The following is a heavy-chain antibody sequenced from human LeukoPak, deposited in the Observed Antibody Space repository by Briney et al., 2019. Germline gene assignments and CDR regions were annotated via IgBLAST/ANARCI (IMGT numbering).Heavy chain of an antibody. J-gene: IGHJ3*02. V-gene: IGHV5-51*01. CDR1: GYSFTSYW. D-gene: IGHD3-3*01. Sequence: GESLKISCKGSGYSFTSYWIGWVRQMPGKGLEWMGIIYPGDSDTRYSPSFQGQVTISADKSISIAYLQWNSLKASDTAMYYCARRPSYDFWSGYYGVDGLDIWGQGTMVTVSS. CDR3: ARRPSYDFWSGYYGVDGLDI. CDR2: IYPGDSDT.